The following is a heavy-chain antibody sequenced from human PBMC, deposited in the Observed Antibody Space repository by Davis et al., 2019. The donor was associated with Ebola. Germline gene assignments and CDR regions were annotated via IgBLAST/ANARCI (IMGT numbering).Heavy chain of an antibody. CDR1: GFTFSSYS. CDR3: AALSRRDDY. CDR2: ISWNSDSI. Sequence: SLKISCAASGFTFSSYSMNWVRQAPGKGLEWVSGISWNSDSIGYADSVKGRFTISRDNAKNSLYLQMNSLRAEDMALYYCAALSRRDDYWGQGTLVTVSS. J-gene: IGHJ4*02. V-gene: IGHV3-9*03. D-gene: IGHD2-21*02.